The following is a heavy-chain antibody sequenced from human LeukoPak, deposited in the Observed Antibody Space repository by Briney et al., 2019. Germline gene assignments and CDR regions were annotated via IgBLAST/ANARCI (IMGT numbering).Heavy chain of an antibody. D-gene: IGHD6-13*01. Sequence: ASETLSLTCTVSGGSISSGSYYWSWIRQPAVKGLEWIGRIYTSGSTNYNPSLKSRVTISVDKSKNQFSLKLSSVTAADTAVYYCARVPGQLVQPSAFDIWGQGTMITVPS. V-gene: IGHV4-61*02. CDR3: ARVPGQLVQPSAFDI. CDR1: GGSISSGSYY. J-gene: IGHJ3*02. CDR2: IYTSGST.